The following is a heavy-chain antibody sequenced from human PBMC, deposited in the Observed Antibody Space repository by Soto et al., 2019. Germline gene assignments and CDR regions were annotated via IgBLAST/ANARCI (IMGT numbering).Heavy chain of an antibody. CDR1: GYTFTSYG. D-gene: IGHD3-10*01. Sequence: ASVKVSCKASGYTFTSYGISWVRQAPGQGLERMGWISAHIGNTNYAQKLQGRVTMTTDTSTSTAYMELRSLRSDDTAVYYCARDGGSGSYYNKYLSREEYYYYYYGMDVWGQGTTVTVSS. V-gene: IGHV1-18*01. CDR2: ISAHIGNT. J-gene: IGHJ6*02. CDR3: ARDGGSGSYYNKYLSREEYYYYYYGMDV.